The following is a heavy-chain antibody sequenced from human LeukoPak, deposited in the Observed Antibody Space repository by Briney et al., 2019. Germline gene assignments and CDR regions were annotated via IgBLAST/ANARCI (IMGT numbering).Heavy chain of an antibody. CDR3: ARGGAGRGAFDI. CDR1: GDRLSRNNAA. D-gene: IGHD1-26*01. V-gene: IGHV6-1*01. Sequence: SQTLSLTRAISGDRLSRNNAAWTSISQSPSRGLEWLVRTYYRSKWYNDYAVSVKSRITINPDTSKNQFSLQLNSVTPEDTAVYYCARGGAGRGAFDIWGQGTMVTVSS. CDR2: TYYRSKWYN. J-gene: IGHJ3*02.